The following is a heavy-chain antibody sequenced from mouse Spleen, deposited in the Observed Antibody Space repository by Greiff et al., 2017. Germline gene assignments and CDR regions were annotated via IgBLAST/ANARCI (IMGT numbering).Heavy chain of an antibody. CDR1: GYAFTNYL. D-gene: IGHD2-12*01. CDR3: AREVTTGAMDY. J-gene: IGHJ4*01. V-gene: IGHV1-54*01. Sequence: QVQLQQSGAELVRPGTSVKVSCKASGYAFTNYLIEWVKQRPGQGLEWIGVINPGSGGTNYNEKFKGKATLTADKSSSTAYMQLSSLTSEDSAVYFCAREVTTGAMDYWGQGTSVTVSS. CDR2: INPGSGGT.